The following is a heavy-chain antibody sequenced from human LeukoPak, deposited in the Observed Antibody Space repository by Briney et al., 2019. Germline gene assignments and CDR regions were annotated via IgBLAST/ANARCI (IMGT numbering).Heavy chain of an antibody. D-gene: IGHD4-17*01. CDR1: GGPISSGGHY. CDR3: ASSPYGDGAFDY. J-gene: IGHJ4*02. V-gene: IGHV4-31*03. Sequence: SETLSLTCTVSGGPISSGGHYGSWIRQHPGKGLEWIGYIYYSGSTYYNPSLKSRVTISVDTSKNQFSLKLSSVTAADTAVYHCASSPYGDGAFDYWGQGTLVTVSS. CDR2: IYYSGST.